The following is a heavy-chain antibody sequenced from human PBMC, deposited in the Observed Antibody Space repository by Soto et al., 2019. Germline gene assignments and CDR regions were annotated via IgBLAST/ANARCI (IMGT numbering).Heavy chain of an antibody. D-gene: IGHD2-15*01. CDR1: GGSISSYY. J-gene: IGHJ6*02. Sequence: SETLSLTCTVSGGSISSYYWSWIGQPPGKGLEWIGYIYYSGSTNYNPSLKSRVTISVDTSKNQFSLKLSSVTAADTAVYYCAREQRTPSYYYGMDVWGQGTTVTVS. CDR3: AREQRTPSYYYGMDV. CDR2: IYYSGST. V-gene: IGHV4-59*01.